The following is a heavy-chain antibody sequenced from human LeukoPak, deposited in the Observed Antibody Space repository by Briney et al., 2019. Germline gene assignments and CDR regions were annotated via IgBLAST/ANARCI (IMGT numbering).Heavy chain of an antibody. Sequence: SETLSLTCSVSGYSISSGYYWGWIRQPPGKRLEWIGSIYHSGSTYYNPSLKSRVTISVDTSKNQFSLKLSSVTAADTAVYYCARVPHSSSWLLDHWGQGTLVTVSS. D-gene: IGHD6-13*01. CDR3: ARVPHSSSWLLDH. CDR1: GYSISSGYY. CDR2: IYHSGST. J-gene: IGHJ4*02. V-gene: IGHV4-38-2*02.